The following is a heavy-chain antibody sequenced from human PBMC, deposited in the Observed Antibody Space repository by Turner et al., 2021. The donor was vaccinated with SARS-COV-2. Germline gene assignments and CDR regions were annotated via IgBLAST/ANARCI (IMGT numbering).Heavy chain of an antibody. J-gene: IGHJ4*02. CDR2: IYYSGST. D-gene: IGHD2-8*01. Sequence: QVQLQESGPGLVKPSQTLSLTCTVPGGSISSGDYYWSWSRQPPGKGLEWIGYIYYSGSTFYNPSLKSRVTISVDTSKNQFSLKLSSLTAADTAVYYCARVVVLRRAYFDYWGQGTLVTVSS. CDR3: ARVVVLRRAYFDY. V-gene: IGHV4-30-4*01. CDR1: GGSISSGDYY.